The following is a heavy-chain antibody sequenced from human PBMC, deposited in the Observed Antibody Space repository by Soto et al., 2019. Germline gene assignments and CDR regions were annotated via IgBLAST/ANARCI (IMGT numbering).Heavy chain of an antibody. Sequence: PSETLSLTCAVYGGSFSGYYWSWIRQPPGKGLEWIGEINHSGSTNYNPSLKSRVTISVDTSKNQFSLKLSSVTAADTAVYYCARGAGYSSGWSYYYYGMDVWGQGTTVTVSS. V-gene: IGHV4-34*01. CDR1: GGSFSGYY. CDR3: ARGAGYSSGWSYYYYGMDV. CDR2: INHSGST. J-gene: IGHJ6*02. D-gene: IGHD6-19*01.